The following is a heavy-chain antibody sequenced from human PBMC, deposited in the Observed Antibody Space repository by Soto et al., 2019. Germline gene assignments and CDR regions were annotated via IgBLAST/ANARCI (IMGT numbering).Heavy chain of an antibody. Sequence: PGGSLRLSCAASGFTFSSYGMHWVRQAPGKGLEWVAVISYDGSNKYYADSVKGRFTISRDNSKNTLYLQMNSLRAEDTAVYYCAKEGYGYYYYGMDVWGQGTTVTVSS. CDR3: AKEGYGYYYYGMDV. CDR2: ISYDGSNK. J-gene: IGHJ6*02. D-gene: IGHD4-17*01. V-gene: IGHV3-30*18. CDR1: GFTFSSYG.